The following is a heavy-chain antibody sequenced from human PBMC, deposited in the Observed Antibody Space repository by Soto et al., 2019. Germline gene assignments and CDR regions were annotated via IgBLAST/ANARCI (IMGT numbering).Heavy chain of an antibody. Sequence: GGSLRLSCAASGYTFSPFWMHWVRQAPGKGLVWVSHINSDGSTIIYADSVKGRFTISRDNAKNTLFLQMNSLKAEDTAVYYCVRDRGYPDSFDVWGRGTMVTVSS. V-gene: IGHV3-74*01. CDR3: VRDRGYPDSFDV. D-gene: IGHD3-10*01. J-gene: IGHJ3*01. CDR2: INSDGSTI. CDR1: GYTFSPFW.